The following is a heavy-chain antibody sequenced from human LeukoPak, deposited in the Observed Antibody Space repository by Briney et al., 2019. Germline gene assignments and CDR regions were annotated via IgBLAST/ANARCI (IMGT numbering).Heavy chain of an antibody. D-gene: IGHD3-10*01. CDR3: ARDGGSGSYYQV. Sequence: PSETLSLTCTVSGGSISSSSYYWGWIRQPPGKGLEWIGSIYYSGSTYYNPSLKSRVTISVDTSKNQFSLKLSSVTAADTAVYYCARDGGSGSYYQVWGKGTTVTVSS. J-gene: IGHJ6*04. CDR1: GGSISSSSYY. V-gene: IGHV4-39*07. CDR2: IYYSGST.